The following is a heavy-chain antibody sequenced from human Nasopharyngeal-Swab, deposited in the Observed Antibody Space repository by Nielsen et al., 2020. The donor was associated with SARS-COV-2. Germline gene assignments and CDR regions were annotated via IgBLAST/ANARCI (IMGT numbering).Heavy chain of an antibody. CDR3: ARLESSSWHWSY. J-gene: IGHJ4*02. Sequence: GESLKISCAASGFTFSSYWMSWVRQAPGKGLEWVANIKQDGSEKYYVDSVKGRFSISRDNAKNSLYLQMNSLRAEDTAVYYCARLESSSWHWSYWGQGTLVTVSS. CDR2: IKQDGSEK. CDR1: GFTFSSYW. D-gene: IGHD6-13*01. V-gene: IGHV3-7*01.